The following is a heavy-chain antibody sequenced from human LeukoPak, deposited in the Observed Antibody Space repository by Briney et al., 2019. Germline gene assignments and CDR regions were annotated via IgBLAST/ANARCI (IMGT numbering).Heavy chain of an antibody. CDR2: ISGSGGST. Sequence: SAISGSGGSTYYAASVKGRFTISRDNSKNTLYLQMNSLRAEDTAVYYCAKVGTLLAPVDYWGQGTLVTVSS. CDR3: AKVGTLLAPVDY. V-gene: IGHV3-23*01. D-gene: IGHD1-26*01. J-gene: IGHJ4*02.